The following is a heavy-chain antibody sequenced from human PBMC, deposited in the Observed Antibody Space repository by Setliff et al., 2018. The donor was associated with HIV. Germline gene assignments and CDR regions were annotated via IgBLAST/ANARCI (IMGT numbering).Heavy chain of an antibody. CDR3: ARAHYNFWSGYHSRGYYFDQ. D-gene: IGHD3-3*01. V-gene: IGHV3-48*04. CDR1: GFIFSTCS. Sequence: PGGSLRLSCAASGFIFSTCSMNWVRQAPGKGLEWVSSISSTSSTIYYADSVKGRFTISRDNDNNALLLQMSSLRAEDTAVYYCARAHYNFWSGYHSRGYYFDQWGQGTLVTVSS. CDR2: ISSTSSTI. J-gene: IGHJ4*02.